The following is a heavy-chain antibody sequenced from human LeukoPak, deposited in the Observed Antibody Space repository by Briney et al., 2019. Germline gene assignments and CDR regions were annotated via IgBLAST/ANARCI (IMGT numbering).Heavy chain of an antibody. CDR3: ANLVTTVGGY. CDR2: ISGSGGST. CDR1: GFTFSSYA. J-gene: IGHJ4*01. Sequence: GGSLRLSCAASGFTFSSYAMSWVRQAPGKGLEWVSTISGSGGSTYYVDSAKGRFTISRDNSKNTLYLQMNSLRAEDTAVYYCANLVTTVGGYWGHGTLVTLSS. D-gene: IGHD4-17*01. V-gene: IGHV3-23*01.